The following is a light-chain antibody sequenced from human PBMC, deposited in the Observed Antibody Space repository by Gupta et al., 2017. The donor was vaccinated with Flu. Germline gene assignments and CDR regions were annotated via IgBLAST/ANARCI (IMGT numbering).Light chain of an antibody. CDR2: AAS. Sequence: DIQMTQSPSSLSASVGDRVTITCRASQTINTSLHWYQQKPGKAPKLLIYAASSLHTGVPSRFSGGGSGTDFTLTISSLQPEDFATYYCQQTDSSPRTFGHGTKVDF. J-gene: IGKJ3*01. CDR3: QQTDSSPRT. CDR1: QTINTS. V-gene: IGKV1-39*01.